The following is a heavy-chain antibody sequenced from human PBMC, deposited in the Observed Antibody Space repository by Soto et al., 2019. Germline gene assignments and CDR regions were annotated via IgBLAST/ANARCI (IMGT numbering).Heavy chain of an antibody. CDR3: ARDPRIAVAGTEGNWFDP. Sequence: ASVKVSCKASGYTFTSYGISWVRQAPGQGLEWMGWISAYNGNTNYAQKLQGRVTMTTDTSTSTAYMELRSLRSDDTAVYYCARDPRIAVAGTEGNWFDPWGQGTRVTVS. CDR1: GYTFTSYG. CDR2: ISAYNGNT. J-gene: IGHJ5*02. D-gene: IGHD6-19*01. V-gene: IGHV1-18*01.